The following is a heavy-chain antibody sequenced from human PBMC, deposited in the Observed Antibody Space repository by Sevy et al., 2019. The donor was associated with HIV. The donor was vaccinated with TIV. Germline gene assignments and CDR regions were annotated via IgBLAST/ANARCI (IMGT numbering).Heavy chain of an antibody. Sequence: GGSLRLSCAASGFTFGDLYMDWVRQAPGKGLEWVGRIRNKPKSYTTEYAASVKGRFTISRDDSKNSLFLQMNSLKTEETAFYYWAAVAANKGYFDIWGRGTLVTVSS. D-gene: IGHD6-19*01. V-gene: IGHV3-72*01. CDR2: IRNKPKSYTT. CDR1: GFTFGDLY. CDR3: AAVAANKGYFDI. J-gene: IGHJ2*01.